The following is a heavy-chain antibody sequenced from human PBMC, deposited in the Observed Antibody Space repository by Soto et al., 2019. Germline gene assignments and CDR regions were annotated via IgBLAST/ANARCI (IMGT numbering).Heavy chain of an antibody. CDR1: GFTFSSYA. CDR3: AKGGRITIFGVVREGGAFDI. Sequence: GGSLRLSCAASGFTFSSYAMSWVRQAPGKGLEWVSAISGSGGSTYYADSVKGRFTISRDNSKNTLYLQMNSLRAEDTAVYYCAKGGRITIFGVVREGGAFDIWGQGTMVTVSS. V-gene: IGHV3-23*01. CDR2: ISGSGGST. J-gene: IGHJ3*02. D-gene: IGHD3-3*01.